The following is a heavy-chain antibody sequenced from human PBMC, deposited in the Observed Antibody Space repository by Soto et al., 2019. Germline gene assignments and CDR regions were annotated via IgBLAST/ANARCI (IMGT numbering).Heavy chain of an antibody. V-gene: IGHV4-31*03. D-gene: IGHD3-10*01. Sequence: QVQLQESGPGLVKPSQTLSLTCTVSDGSLTTNKYAWTWIRQNPEKGLEWIGYVYSNGNTRSSPSLQSRVSMSVDTSKSHFSLRLSSVTAADTAVYFCARASYFRPSGSYYFVSWGQGTLVTVSS. CDR1: DGSLTTNKYA. CDR2: VYSNGNT. J-gene: IGHJ4*02. CDR3: ARASYFRPSGSYYFVS.